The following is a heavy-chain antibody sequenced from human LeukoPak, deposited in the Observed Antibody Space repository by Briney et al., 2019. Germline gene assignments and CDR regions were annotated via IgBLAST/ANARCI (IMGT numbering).Heavy chain of an antibody. V-gene: IGHV4-31*03. D-gene: IGHD5-18*01. CDR2: IYYSGST. CDR1: GGSISSGGYY. J-gene: IGHJ5*01. CDR3: ARVFGGYSYGQPLYNWFDS. Sequence: SQTLSLTCTVSGGSISSGGYYWSWIRQHPGKGLEWIGYIYYSGSTYYNPSLKSRVTISVDTSKNQFSLKLSSVTAADTAVYYCARVFGGYSYGQPLYNWFDSWGQGTLVTVSS.